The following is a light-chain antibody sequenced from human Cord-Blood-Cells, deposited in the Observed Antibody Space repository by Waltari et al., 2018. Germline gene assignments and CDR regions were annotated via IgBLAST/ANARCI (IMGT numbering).Light chain of an antibody. V-gene: IGLV3-19*01. CDR1: SLRRDY. Sequence: SSELTQDPAVSVALGQIVRSTCQGGSLRRDYASWYQQKPGQAPVLVIYGKNNRPSGIPDRFTGSSSENTASLTITGAQAEDEADYYCNSRDSSGNHLVFGGGTKLTVL. J-gene: IGLJ3*02. CDR2: GKN. CDR3: NSRDSSGNHLV.